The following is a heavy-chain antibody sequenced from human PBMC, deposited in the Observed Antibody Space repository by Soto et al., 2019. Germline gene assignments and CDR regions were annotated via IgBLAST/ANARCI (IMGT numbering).Heavy chain of an antibody. D-gene: IGHD3-10*01. Sequence: GGSLRLSCAASGFTFSSYDMHWVRQATGKGLEWVSAIGTAGDTYYPGSVKGRFTISRENAKNSLYLQMNSLRAGDTAVYYCARVSPHGEYYFDYWGQGTLVTVSS. CDR3: ARVSPHGEYYFDY. CDR1: GFTFSSYD. CDR2: IGTAGDT. J-gene: IGHJ4*02. V-gene: IGHV3-13*01.